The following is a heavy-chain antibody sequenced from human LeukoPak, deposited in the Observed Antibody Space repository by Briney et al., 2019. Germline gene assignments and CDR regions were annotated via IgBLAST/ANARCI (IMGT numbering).Heavy chain of an antibody. D-gene: IGHD6-13*01. CDR1: GYSISRGYY. J-gene: IGHJ4*02. CDR2: IYHSGST. CDR3: ARSGSSWSNDYFDY. V-gene: IGHV4-38-2*02. Sequence: NPSETLSLTCTLPGYSISRGYYWGWIRQPPGKGLEGIGSIYHSGSTYYNPSLKSRVTISVDTSTNQFSLRLSTVTAADTAVYYCARSGSSWSNDYFDYWGQGTLVTVSS.